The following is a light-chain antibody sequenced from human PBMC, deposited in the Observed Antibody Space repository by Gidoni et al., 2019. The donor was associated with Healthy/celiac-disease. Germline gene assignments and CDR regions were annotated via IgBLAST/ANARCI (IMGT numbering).Light chain of an antibody. Sequence: IGLTQSPGTLSLSPGERATLSCRASPSVSSRYLAWYQQKAGQAPRLLIYGASSRDTGIPDRFSGSGAGTDFTLTISRLAPEDFAVYYCQQYGSSPRTFGQGTKVEIK. CDR3: QQYGSSPRT. V-gene: IGKV3-20*01. J-gene: IGKJ2*01. CDR2: GAS. CDR1: PSVSSRY.